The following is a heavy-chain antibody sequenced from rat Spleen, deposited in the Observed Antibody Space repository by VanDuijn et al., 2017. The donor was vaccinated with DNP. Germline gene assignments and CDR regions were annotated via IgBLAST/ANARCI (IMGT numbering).Heavy chain of an antibody. V-gene: IGHV5-25*01. D-gene: IGHD5-1*01. Sequence: EVQLVESGGGLVQPGRSLKLSCAASGFTFSNYDMAWVRQAPTKGLEWVASISTSGGSTYYRDSVKGRFTVSRDNAKSTLYLQMDSLRSEDTATYYCARRQGAMDAWGQGTSVTVSS. CDR3: ARRQGAMDA. CDR2: ISTSGGST. J-gene: IGHJ4*01. CDR1: GFTFSNYD.